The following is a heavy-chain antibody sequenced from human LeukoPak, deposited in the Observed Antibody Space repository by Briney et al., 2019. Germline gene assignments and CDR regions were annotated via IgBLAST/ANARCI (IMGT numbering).Heavy chain of an antibody. V-gene: IGHV1-2*02. CDR3: AREATPPKMTTAVRRWFDP. D-gene: IGHD4-23*01. J-gene: IGHJ5*02. Sequence: ASVKVSCKASGYTFTGYYMHWVRQAPGQGLEWMGWINPNSGGTNYAQKFQGRVTMTRDTSISTAYMELSRLRSDDTAVYYCAREATPPKMTTAVRRWFDPWGQGTLVTVSS. CDR2: INPNSGGT. CDR1: GYTFTGYY.